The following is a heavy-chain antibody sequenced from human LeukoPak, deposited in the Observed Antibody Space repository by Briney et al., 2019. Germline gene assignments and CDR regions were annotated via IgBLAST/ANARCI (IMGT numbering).Heavy chain of an antibody. Sequence: GASVKVSCKASGYTFTSYYMRWVRQAPGQGLEWMGIINPSGGSTSYAQKFQGRVTMTRDTSTSTVYMELSSLRSEDTAVYYCARDPGITMVRGVPDYWGQGTLVTVSS. CDR3: ARDPGITMVRGVPDY. CDR1: GYTFTSYY. CDR2: INPSGGST. D-gene: IGHD3-10*01. V-gene: IGHV1-46*01. J-gene: IGHJ4*02.